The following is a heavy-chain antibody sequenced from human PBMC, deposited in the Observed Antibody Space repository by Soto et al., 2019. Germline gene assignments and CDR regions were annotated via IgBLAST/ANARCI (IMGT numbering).Heavy chain of an antibody. Sequence: HPGGSLRLSCAASGFTFSGSAMHWVRQASGKGLEWVGRIRSKANSYATAYAASVKGRFTISRDDSKNTAYLQMNSLKTEDTAVYYCTRLRYSYGRDYYYGMDVWGQGTTVTVSS. CDR1: GFTFSGSA. V-gene: IGHV3-73*01. CDR2: IRSKANSYAT. CDR3: TRLRYSYGRDYYYGMDV. D-gene: IGHD5-18*01. J-gene: IGHJ6*02.